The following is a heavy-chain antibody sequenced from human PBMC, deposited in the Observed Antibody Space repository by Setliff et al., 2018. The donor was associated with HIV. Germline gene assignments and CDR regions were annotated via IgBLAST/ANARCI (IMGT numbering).Heavy chain of an antibody. CDR1: GFAFSRYA. V-gene: IGHV3-30*02. CDR2: IRYDGTDT. D-gene: IGHD6-19*01. CDR3: AKPLPTANGWHRVFDF. J-gene: IGHJ4*02. Sequence: SGGSLRLSCAASGFAFSRYAMHWVRQAPGKGLEWLTFIRYDGTDTYYTDSVQGRFTISRDNSKGILYLQMNSLRVEDTAMYYCAKPLPTANGWHRVFDFWGQGTSVTVSS.